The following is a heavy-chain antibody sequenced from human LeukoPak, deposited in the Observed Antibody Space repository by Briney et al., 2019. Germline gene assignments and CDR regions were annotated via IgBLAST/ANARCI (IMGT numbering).Heavy chain of an antibody. V-gene: IGHV1-2*02. Sequence: GASVKVSCKASGYTFTDYYIHWVRQAPGQGLEWMGWINPNTGDTNYAQKIQGRVTMTRDTSISTVNMELTRLTSDDTAVYFCARDDGTSPLNAFDIWGQGTMVTVSS. CDR3: ARDDGTSPLNAFDI. CDR2: INPNTGDT. D-gene: IGHD5-24*01. CDR1: GYTFTDYY. J-gene: IGHJ3*02.